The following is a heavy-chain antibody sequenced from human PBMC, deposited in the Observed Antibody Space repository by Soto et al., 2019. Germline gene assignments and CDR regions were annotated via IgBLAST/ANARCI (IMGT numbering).Heavy chain of an antibody. D-gene: IGHD6-6*01. Sequence: PSETLSLTCAVSGASISSNNCWSWVRQPPGKGLEWIGEIYHTGTTHYNPSLKSRLTVSVDKSKNQFSLKLSSVTAADTAVYYCARGRRPVDWFDPWGQGTLVTVSS. J-gene: IGHJ5*02. CDR1: GASISSNNC. V-gene: IGHV4-4*02. CDR2: IYHTGTT. CDR3: ARGRRPVDWFDP.